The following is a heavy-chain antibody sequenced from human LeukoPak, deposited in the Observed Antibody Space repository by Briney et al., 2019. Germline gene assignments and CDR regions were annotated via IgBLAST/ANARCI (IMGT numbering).Heavy chain of an antibody. D-gene: IGHD3-10*01. J-gene: IGHJ4*02. V-gene: IGHV3-7*05. CDR3: AKYTSGTSYRGLDQ. Sequence: GGSLRLSCAASGFTISHYWMSWVRQAPGEGLEWVANINQDGSVEHYVNSVKGRFTISRDNSKNTLYLQMNSLRAEDTAVYSCAKYTSGTSYRGLDQWGQGTLVTVSS. CDR1: GFTISHYW. CDR2: INQDGSVE.